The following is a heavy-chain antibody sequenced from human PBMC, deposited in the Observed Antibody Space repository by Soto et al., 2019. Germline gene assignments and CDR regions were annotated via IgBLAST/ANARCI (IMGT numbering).Heavy chain of an antibody. CDR2: INSDGSST. V-gene: IGHV3-74*01. CDR1: GFTFSSYW. CDR3: ARDLGYCSSTSCRNKGGMDV. D-gene: IGHD2-2*01. Sequence: GGSLRLSCAASGFTFSSYWMHWVHQAPGKGLVWVSRINSDGSSTSYADSVKGRFTISRDNAKNTLYLQMNSLRAEDTAVYYCARDLGYCSSTSCRNKGGMDVWGQGTTVTVSS. J-gene: IGHJ6*02.